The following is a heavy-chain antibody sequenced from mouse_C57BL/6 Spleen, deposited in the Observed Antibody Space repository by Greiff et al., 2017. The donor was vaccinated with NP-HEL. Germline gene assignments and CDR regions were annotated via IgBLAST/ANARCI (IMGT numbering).Heavy chain of an antibody. CDR2: ISSGGDYI. CDR3: TRVGSSYSEYFDV. CDR1: GFTFSSYA. D-gene: IGHD1-1*01. Sequence: DVMLVESGEGLVKPGGSPKLSCAASGFTFSSYAMSWVRQTPEKRLEWVAYISSGGDYIYYADTVKGRFTISRDNARNTLYLQMSSLKSEDTAMYYCTRVGSSYSEYFDVWGTGTTVTVSS. V-gene: IGHV5-9-1*02. J-gene: IGHJ1*03.